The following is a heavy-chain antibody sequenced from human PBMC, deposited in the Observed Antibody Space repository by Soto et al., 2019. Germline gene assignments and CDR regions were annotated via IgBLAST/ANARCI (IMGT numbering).Heavy chain of an antibody. V-gene: IGHV3-30-3*01. Sequence: PGGSLRLSCAASGFTFSSYAMHWVRQAPGKGLEWVAVISYDGSNKYYADSVRGRFTISRDNSKNTLYLQMNSLRAEDTAVYYCAKVAYGDYLGSWGQGTLVTVSS. CDR3: AKVAYGDYLGS. CDR1: GFTFSSYA. D-gene: IGHD4-17*01. J-gene: IGHJ5*02. CDR2: ISYDGSNK.